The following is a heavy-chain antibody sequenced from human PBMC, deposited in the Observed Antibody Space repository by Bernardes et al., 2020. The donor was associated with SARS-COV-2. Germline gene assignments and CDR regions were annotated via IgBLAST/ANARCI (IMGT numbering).Heavy chain of an antibody. CDR1: GGSIPSSY. CDR3: ARDPGLFFTGSFDS. Sequence: SETLTLTCTVSGGSIPSSYWNWIRQPPGQGLEWIGYVYHIGSTSYNPSLKSRATISRDTSNTQFSLKLTSVTAADTALYFCARDPGLFFTGSFDSWGQGTLVTVSS. J-gene: IGHJ4*02. V-gene: IGHV4-59*01. CDR2: VYHIGST.